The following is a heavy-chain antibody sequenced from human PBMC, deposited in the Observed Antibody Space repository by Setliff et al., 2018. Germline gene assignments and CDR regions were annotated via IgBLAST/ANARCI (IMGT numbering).Heavy chain of an antibody. J-gene: IGHJ4*02. D-gene: IGHD2-15*01. CDR2: INPNSGGT. CDR1: GYTFTGYY. CDR3: ARARCSGGSCPPFDY. Sequence: GASVKVSCKAPGYTFTGYYMHWVRQAPGQGLEWMGWINPNSGGTNYAQKFQGRVTMTRDTSISTAYMELSRLRSDDTAVYYCARARCSGGSCPPFDYWGQGTQVTVS. V-gene: IGHV1-2*02.